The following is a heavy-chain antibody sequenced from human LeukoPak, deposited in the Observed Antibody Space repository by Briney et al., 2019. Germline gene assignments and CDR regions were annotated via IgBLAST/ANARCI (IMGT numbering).Heavy chain of an antibody. CDR3: ARDLCWGCFDD. CDR2: ITSSGGST. J-gene: IGHJ4*02. D-gene: IGHD3-10*02. Sequence: GGSLRLSCAASGFTFSSYAMTWVRQAPGKGLEWVSAITSSGGSTYYGDSVKGRFTISRDNSRNTLYLQMNSLRVDDTAVYYRARDLCWGCFDDWGQGNLVTVSS. V-gene: IGHV3-23*01. CDR1: GFTFSSYA.